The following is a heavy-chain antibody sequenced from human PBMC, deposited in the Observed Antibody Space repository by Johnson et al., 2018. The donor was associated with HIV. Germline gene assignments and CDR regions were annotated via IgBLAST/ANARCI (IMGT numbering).Heavy chain of an antibody. CDR1: GFTVSSNY. J-gene: IGHJ3*02. CDR3: ARGIQPDAFDI. Sequence: VQLVESGGGLIQPGGSLRLSCAASGFTVSSNYMSWVRQAPGKGLVWVSIIYSGGSTYYADSVRGRFTISRDNSKNTLYLQMNSLRAEDTAVYYCARGIQPDAFDIWGQGTMVTVSS. CDR2: IYSGGST. D-gene: IGHD2-2*01. V-gene: IGHV3-53*01.